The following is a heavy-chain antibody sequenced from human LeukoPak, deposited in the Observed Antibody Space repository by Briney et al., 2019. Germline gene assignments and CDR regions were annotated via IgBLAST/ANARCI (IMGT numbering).Heavy chain of an antibody. CDR2: TRSKANSYTT. CDR1: GFTFSDHY. CDR3: AREYSSGWYGGYYFDY. D-gene: IGHD6-19*01. Sequence: GGSLRLSCAASGFTFSDHYMDWVRQAPGKGLEWVGRTRSKANSYTTEYAASVKGRFTISRDDSKNSLYLQMNSLKTEDTAVYYCAREYSSGWYGGYYFDYWGQGTLVTVSS. J-gene: IGHJ4*02. V-gene: IGHV3-72*01.